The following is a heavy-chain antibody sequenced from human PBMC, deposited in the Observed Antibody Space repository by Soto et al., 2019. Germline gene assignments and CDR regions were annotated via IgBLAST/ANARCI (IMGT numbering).Heavy chain of an antibody. D-gene: IGHD3-10*01. Sequence: AGGSLRLSCAASGFTFSSYGMHWVRQAPGKGLEWVAVISYDGSNKYYADSVKGRFTISRDNSKNTLYLQMNSLRAEDTAVYYCAKGLRYLEWFGLAHYFDYWGQGTLVTVSS. CDR2: ISYDGSNK. V-gene: IGHV3-30*18. CDR3: AKGLRYLEWFGLAHYFDY. J-gene: IGHJ4*02. CDR1: GFTFSSYG.